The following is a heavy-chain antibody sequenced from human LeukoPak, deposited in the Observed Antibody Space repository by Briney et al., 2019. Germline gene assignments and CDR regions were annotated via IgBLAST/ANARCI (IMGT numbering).Heavy chain of an antibody. CDR3: ARLYGSESLYFDF. V-gene: IGHV4-59*08. CDR1: GGSISSYY. D-gene: IGHD3-10*01. J-gene: IGHJ4*02. Sequence: SETLSLTCSVPGGSISSYYWSWIRQPPGKGLEWIGYIYYSGNTKYNPSLKSRVTMSPDTSKNQFSLRLSSVTAADTAVYYCARLYGSESLYFDFWGQGTLVTVSS. CDR2: IYYSGNT.